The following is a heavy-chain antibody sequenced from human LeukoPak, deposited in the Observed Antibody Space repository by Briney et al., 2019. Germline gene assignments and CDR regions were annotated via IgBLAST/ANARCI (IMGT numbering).Heavy chain of an antibody. CDR1: GGSISSYY. V-gene: IGHV4-59*12. CDR2: IYYSGST. J-gene: IGHJ5*02. Sequence: SETLSLTCTVSGGSISSYYWSWIRQPPGKGLEWIGYIYYSGSTNYNPSLKSRVTISVDTSKNQFSLKLSSVTAADTAVYYCAREIPIIVGAVYNWFDPWGQGTLVTVSS. D-gene: IGHD1-26*01. CDR3: AREIPIIVGAVYNWFDP.